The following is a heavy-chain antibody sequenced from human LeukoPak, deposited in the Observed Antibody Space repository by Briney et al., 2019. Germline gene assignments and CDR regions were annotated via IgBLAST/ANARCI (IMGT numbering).Heavy chain of an antibody. CDR2: ISSSSSTI. V-gene: IGHV3-48*01. Sequence: GGSLRLSCAASGFTFSSYSMNWVRQAPGKGLEWVSYISSSSSTIYYADSVKGRFTISRDNAKNSLYLQMDSLGPDDTAVYYCARDPYSGNYGNDYYYYMDVWGKGTTVTISS. D-gene: IGHD1-26*01. J-gene: IGHJ6*03. CDR3: ARDPYSGNYGNDYYYYMDV. CDR1: GFTFSSYS.